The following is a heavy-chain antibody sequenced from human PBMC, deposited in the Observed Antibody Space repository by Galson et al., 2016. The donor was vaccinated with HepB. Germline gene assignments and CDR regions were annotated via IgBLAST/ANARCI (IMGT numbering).Heavy chain of an antibody. D-gene: IGHD2-8*01. J-gene: IGHJ4*02. V-gene: IGHV3-30*18. CDR2: ISYDGSNT. CDR1: GFTFSSYG. Sequence: SLRLSCAASGFTFSSYGVHWVRQAPGKGLEWVALISYDGSNTYYEDAVKGRFTISRDNSKNTLYLQMNSLRPEDMAVYYCAKEVGVDCTNGVCYRGYLDSWGQGTLVTVTS. CDR3: AKEVGVDCTNGVCYRGYLDS.